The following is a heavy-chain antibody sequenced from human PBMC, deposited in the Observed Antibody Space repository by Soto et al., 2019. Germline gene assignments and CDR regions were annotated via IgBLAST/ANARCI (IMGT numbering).Heavy chain of an antibody. D-gene: IGHD1-26*01. Sequence: EVQLVESGGGLVQPGGSLKLSCAASGFTFIGSSMHWVRQAPGKGLEWVGHVRSKTNSYATAYAASVKGRFTVSRDDSKNMAFLQMNRLTTDDPAVYYCTRALIVGAIPFDHWGQGTLVTVSS. CDR3: TRALIVGAIPFDH. J-gene: IGHJ4*02. CDR1: GFTFIGSS. V-gene: IGHV3-73*02. CDR2: VRSKTNSYAT.